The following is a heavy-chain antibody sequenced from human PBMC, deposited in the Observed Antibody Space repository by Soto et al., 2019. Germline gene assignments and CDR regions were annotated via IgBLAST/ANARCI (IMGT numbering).Heavy chain of an antibody. CDR3: ARKGSGRRHYYYYMDV. D-gene: IGHD3-10*01. CDR2: IYYSGST. CDR1: GGSISSGGYY. J-gene: IGHJ6*03. Sequence: SETLSLTCTVSGGSISSGGYYWSWIRQHPGKGLEWIGYIYYSGSTYYNPSLKSRVTISVDTSKNQFSLKLSSVTAADTAVYYCARKGSGRRHYYYYMDVWGKGTTVTVSS. V-gene: IGHV4-31*02.